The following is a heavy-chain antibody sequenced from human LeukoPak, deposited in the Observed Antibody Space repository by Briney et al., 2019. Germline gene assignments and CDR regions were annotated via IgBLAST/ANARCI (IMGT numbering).Heavy chain of an antibody. D-gene: IGHD2-2*01. V-gene: IGHV3-23*01. CDR1: GFSFSNYA. CDR3: AYYCSSTTCFSSLSDY. Sequence: GGGLRLSHAPSGFSFSNYALLWVRQAPRKRREWVSAISGSDGSAYYADSVKDGFSISSDNSKNTLYLQMTSLRAEDTDVYYCAYYCSSTTCFSSLSDYWGQGTLVGDCS. J-gene: IGHJ4*02. CDR2: ISGSDGSA.